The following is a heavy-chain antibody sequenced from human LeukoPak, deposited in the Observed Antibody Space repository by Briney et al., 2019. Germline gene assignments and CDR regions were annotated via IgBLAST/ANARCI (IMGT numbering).Heavy chain of an antibody. V-gene: IGHV4-59*01. CDR1: GGSISSYY. J-gene: IGHJ6*03. Sequence: SETLSLTCTVSGGSISSYYWSWIRQPPGKGLEWIGYIYYSGSTNYNPSLKSRVTISVDTSKNQFSLKLSFVTAADTAVYYCARVPIPVITIFGVVTARGYYYMDVWGKGTTVTVSS. CDR2: IYYSGST. D-gene: IGHD3-3*01. CDR3: ARVPIPVITIFGVVTARGYYYMDV.